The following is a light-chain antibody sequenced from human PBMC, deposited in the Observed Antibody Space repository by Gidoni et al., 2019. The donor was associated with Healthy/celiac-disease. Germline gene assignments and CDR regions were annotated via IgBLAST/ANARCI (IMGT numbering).Light chain of an antibody. J-gene: IGLJ2*01. CDR1: SVNIGAGYY. V-gene: IGLV1-40*01. CDR2: GNS. CDR3: QSYDSSLSGSV. Sequence: QSVLTQPPSVSGAPGQRVTISCTGISVNIGAGYYVHLYQQLPGTAPKLLIYGNSNRPSGVPDRFSGSKSGTSASLAITGLQAEDEADYYCQSYDSSLSGSVFGGGTKLTVL.